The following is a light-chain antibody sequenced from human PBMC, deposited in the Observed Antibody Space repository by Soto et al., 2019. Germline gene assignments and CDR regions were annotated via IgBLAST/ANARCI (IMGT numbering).Light chain of an antibody. Sequence: EIVMTQSPATLSASPGESATLSCRASQSVSINLAWYHQKPGQAPRLLIYDASTMASGITARCGGSGSGTEFTLTISRLQSEDFAVYYCQQYSNWPQTFGQGTRVEIK. J-gene: IGKJ1*01. V-gene: IGKV3-15*01. CDR1: QSVSIN. CDR2: DAS. CDR3: QQYSNWPQT.